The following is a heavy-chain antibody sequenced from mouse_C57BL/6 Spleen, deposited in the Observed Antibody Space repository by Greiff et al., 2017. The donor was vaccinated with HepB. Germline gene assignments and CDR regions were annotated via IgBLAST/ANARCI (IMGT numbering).Heavy chain of an antibody. V-gene: IGHV3-6*01. CDR3: ARMIYYDYGFDY. Sequence: VQLKESGPGLVKPSQSLSLTCSVTGYSISSGYYWNWIRQFPGNKLEWMGYISYDGSNNYNPSLKNRISITRDTSKNQFFLKLNSVTTEDTATYYCARMIYYDYGFDYWGQGTTLTVSS. CDR2: ISYDGSN. J-gene: IGHJ2*01. D-gene: IGHD2-4*01. CDR1: GYSISSGYY.